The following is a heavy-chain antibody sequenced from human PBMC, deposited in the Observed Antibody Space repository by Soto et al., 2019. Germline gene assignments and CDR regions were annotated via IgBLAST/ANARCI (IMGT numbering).Heavy chain of an antibody. CDR1: GGSISSSSYY. Sequence: QLQLQESGPGLVKPSETLSLTCTVSGGSISSSSYYWGWIRQPPGKGLEWIGSIYYSGSTYYNPSLKSRVTISVDTSKNQFSLKLSSVTAADTAVYYCARGPDSEYSSGWYSAAFDYWGQGTLVTVSS. D-gene: IGHD6-19*01. CDR3: ARGPDSEYSSGWYSAAFDY. CDR2: IYYSGST. V-gene: IGHV4-39*01. J-gene: IGHJ4*02.